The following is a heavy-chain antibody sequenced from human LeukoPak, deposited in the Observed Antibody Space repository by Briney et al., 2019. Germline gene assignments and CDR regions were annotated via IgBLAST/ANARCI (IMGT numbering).Heavy chain of an antibody. CDR1: GGAISSGGHY. D-gene: IGHD3-10*01. V-gene: IGHV4-31*03. CDR2: IYHSGST. Sequence: SETLSLTCTVSGGAISSGGHYWSWIRQYPGKGLEWIGHIYHSGSTKYNPSLKSRLTISVDTSNNQISLRLSSVTAADTAVYYCASDYGSGSYRFDYWGQGTLVTVYS. CDR3: ASDYGSGSYRFDY. J-gene: IGHJ4*02.